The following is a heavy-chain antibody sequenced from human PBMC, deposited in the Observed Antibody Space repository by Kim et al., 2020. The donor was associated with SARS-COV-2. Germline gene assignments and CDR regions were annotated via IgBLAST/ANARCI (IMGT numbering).Heavy chain of an antibody. D-gene: IGHD7-27*01. J-gene: IGHJ1*01. V-gene: IGHV1-46*01. Sequence: STSSAPKVQGRSTMTRDTSTSTVYMELSSLRSADTAVYYCARDQTGLGKHWGQGTLVTVSS. CDR2: ST. CDR3: ARDQTGLGKH.